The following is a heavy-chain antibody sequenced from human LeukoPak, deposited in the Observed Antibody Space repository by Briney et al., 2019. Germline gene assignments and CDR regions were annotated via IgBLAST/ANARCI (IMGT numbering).Heavy chain of an antibody. D-gene: IGHD3-22*01. CDR2: ISGSGGST. J-gene: IGHJ3*02. CDR3: AKDGYYDSSGYSTAFDI. V-gene: IGHV3-23*01. Sequence: QSGGSLRLSCAASGFTFSSYSMNWVRQAPGKGLEWVSAISGSGGSTYYADSVKGRFTISRDNAKNSLYLQMNSLRAEDTALYYCAKDGYYDSSGYSTAFDIWGQGTMVTVSS. CDR1: GFTFSSYS.